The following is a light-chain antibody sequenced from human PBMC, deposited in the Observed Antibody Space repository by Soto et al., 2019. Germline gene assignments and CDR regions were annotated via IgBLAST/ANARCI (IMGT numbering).Light chain of an antibody. CDR1: QSVSES. CDR2: DVS. V-gene: IGKV3-11*01. Sequence: EIVVTQSPATLSLSPGERATLSCRASQSVSESLAWYQQKPGQAPRLLIYDVSYRATGIPVRFSGSGSGTDFTLTISSLEPEDFAVYYCQQRSDWLPITFGQGTRLEI. J-gene: IGKJ5*01. CDR3: QQRSDWLPIT.